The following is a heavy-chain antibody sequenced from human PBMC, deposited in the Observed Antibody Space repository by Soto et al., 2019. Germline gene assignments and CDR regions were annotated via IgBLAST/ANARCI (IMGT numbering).Heavy chain of an antibody. J-gene: IGHJ4*02. V-gene: IGHV1-69*04. CDR2: IIPILGIA. Sequence: SVKVSCKASGGTFSSYTISWVRQAPGQGLEWMGRIIPILGIANYAQKFQGRVTITADKSTSTAYMELSSLRSEDTAVYYFARDRTEYSSSWYFLDWGQGTLVTVSS. CDR3: ARDRTEYSSSWYFLD. CDR1: GGTFSSYT. D-gene: IGHD6-13*01.